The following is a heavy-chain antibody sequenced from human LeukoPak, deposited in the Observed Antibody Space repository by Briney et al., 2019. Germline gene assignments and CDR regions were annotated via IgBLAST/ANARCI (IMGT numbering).Heavy chain of an antibody. CDR3: ARDGNYGDYESAFDI. CDR1: GYTFTSYG. V-gene: IGHV1-3*01. D-gene: IGHD4-17*01. J-gene: IGHJ3*02. CDR2: INAGNGNT. Sequence: ASVKVSCKASGYTFTSYGISWVRQAPGQRLEWMGWINAGNGNTKYSQKFQGRVTITRDTSASTAYMELSSLRSGDTAVYYCARDGNYGDYESAFDIWGQGTMVTVSS.